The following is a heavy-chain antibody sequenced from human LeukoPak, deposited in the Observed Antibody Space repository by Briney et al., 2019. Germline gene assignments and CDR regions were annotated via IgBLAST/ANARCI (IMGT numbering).Heavy chain of an antibody. V-gene: IGHV3-53*01. J-gene: IGHJ4*02. CDR3: ARGAGYNYPYYFDY. Sequence: GGSRRFSGAASGFTVSSNYMNWVRKAPGKGLEWVSVIYGGGNIYYADSVKGRFTISRDNSKNTLYLQMNSLRAEDTAVYYCARGAGYNYPYYFDYWGQGTLVTVSS. D-gene: IGHD5-24*01. CDR2: IYGGGNI. CDR1: GFTVSSNY.